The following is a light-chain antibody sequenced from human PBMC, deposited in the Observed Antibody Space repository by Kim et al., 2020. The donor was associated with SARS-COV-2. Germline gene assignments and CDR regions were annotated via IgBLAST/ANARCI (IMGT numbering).Light chain of an antibody. CDR1: QSVSNK. Sequence: ELVVTQSPDTLSVSPGERATLSCRASQSVSNKLAWYQQRPGQAPRLLIYDASTRATGVPDRFSGSGSETEFTLTISSLQSEDIAVYYCLQYSNWPLLYTFGQGTKLEI. CDR3: LQYSNWPLLYT. V-gene: IGKV3-15*01. J-gene: IGKJ2*01. CDR2: DAS.